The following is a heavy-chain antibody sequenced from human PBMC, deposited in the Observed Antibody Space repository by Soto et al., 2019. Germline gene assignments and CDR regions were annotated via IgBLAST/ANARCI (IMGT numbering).Heavy chain of an antibody. V-gene: IGHV3-23*04. J-gene: IGHJ4*02. D-gene: IGHD3-9*01. CDR1: GFTFSGYA. Sequence: EVQLVESGGGLVQPGGSLRLSCTASGFTFSGYAVTWVRQAPGKGLEWVSTISGGSGSTYYADSVKGRFTISRDNPMNRLHLQMNSLRAEDTAIYYCAKTESFNGYYNAFDYWGRGTQVTVSS. CDR2: ISGGSGST. CDR3: AKTESFNGYYNAFDY.